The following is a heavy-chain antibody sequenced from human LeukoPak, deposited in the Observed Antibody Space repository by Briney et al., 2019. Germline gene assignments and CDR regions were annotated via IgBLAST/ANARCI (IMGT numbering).Heavy chain of an antibody. CDR3: ARGDYCTNGVCYDGSFDY. CDR1: GFTFSSYA. D-gene: IGHD2-8*01. J-gene: IGHJ4*02. Sequence: GRSLRLSCAASGFTFSSYAVHWVRQAPGKGLEWVAVISYDGSNKYYADSVKGRFTISRDNSKNTLYLQMNSLRAEDTAVYYCARGDYCTNGVCYDGSFDYWGQGTLVTVSS. CDR2: ISYDGSNK. V-gene: IGHV3-30-3*01.